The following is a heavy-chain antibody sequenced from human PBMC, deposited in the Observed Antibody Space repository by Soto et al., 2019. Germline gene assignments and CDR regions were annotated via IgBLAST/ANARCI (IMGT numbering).Heavy chain of an antibody. CDR1: GDRFASYW. D-gene: IGHD2-15*01. J-gene: IGHJ4*02. CDR3: ARQVVVTADDQYFFDY. Sequence: WQSLRVPSRGVGDRFASYWGGWVLQMPGKGLEWMGIIYPGDSDTRYSPSFQGQVTISADKSISTAYLQWSSLKASDTAMYYCARQVVVTADDQYFFDYWGQGTLVTVSS. CDR2: IYPGDSDT. V-gene: IGHV5-51*01.